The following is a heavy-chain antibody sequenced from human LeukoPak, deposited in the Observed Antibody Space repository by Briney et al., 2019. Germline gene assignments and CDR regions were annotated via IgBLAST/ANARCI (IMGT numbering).Heavy chain of an antibody. D-gene: IGHD4-17*01. CDR1: GFTVSSSY. CDR2: IYTAGST. J-gene: IGHJ4*02. Sequence: GGSLRLSCAASGFTVSSSYMSCVRQAPGEGLEWVSVIYTAGSTYYADSAKGRFTISRDNSKNTVYLQMNSLRAEDTAVYYCVSRRDYGINSWGQGTLVTVSS. CDR3: VSRRDYGINS. V-gene: IGHV3-53*01.